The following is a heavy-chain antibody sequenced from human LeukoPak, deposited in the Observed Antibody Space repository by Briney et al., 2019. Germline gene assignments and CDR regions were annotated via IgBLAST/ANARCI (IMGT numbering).Heavy chain of an antibody. D-gene: IGHD5-24*01. CDR3: ARGRDGYKY. Sequence: GGSLRLSCEASGFTFSDYYMSWIRQAPGKGLEWLSYISSRGKTTHFADSVKGRFSVSRDNTNNTLYVQTNSLRAEDTAVYFCARGRDGYKYWGQGTLVTVSS. V-gene: IGHV3-11*01. J-gene: IGHJ4*02. CDR1: GFTFSDYY. CDR2: ISSRGKTT.